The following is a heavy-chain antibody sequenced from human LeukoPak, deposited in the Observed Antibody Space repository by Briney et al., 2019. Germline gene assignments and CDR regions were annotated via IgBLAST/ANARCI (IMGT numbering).Heavy chain of an antibody. J-gene: IGHJ5*02. V-gene: IGHV4-59*08. CDR3: ARNGGLTFGEYFNWVDP. D-gene: IGHD3-10*01. CDR1: GGSISSYY. Sequence: SETLSLTRTVSGGSISSYYWSWIRQPPGKGLEWIGYICYSGSTNYNPSLKSRVTISVDTSKNQFSLKLSSVTAADTAVYYCARNGGLTFGEYFNWVDPWGQGTLVTVSS. CDR2: ICYSGST.